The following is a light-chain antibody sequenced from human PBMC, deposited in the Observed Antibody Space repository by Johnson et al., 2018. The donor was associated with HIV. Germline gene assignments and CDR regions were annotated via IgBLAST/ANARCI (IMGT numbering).Light chain of an antibody. J-gene: IGLJ1*01. Sequence: QSVLTQPPSVSAAPGQKVTISCSGSSSNIGNNYVSWYQQLPGTAPKPLIYDNNKRPSGITDRFSGSKSGTSDTLGIPGLQTSDEADDYCETLHNSLKVGHVFVTGTNVIFL. CDR3: ETLHNSLKVGHV. CDR1: SSNIGNNY. V-gene: IGLV1-51*01. CDR2: DNN.